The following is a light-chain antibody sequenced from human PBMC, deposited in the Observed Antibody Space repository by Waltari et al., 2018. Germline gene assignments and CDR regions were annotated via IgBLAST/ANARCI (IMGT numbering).Light chain of an antibody. CDR3: RSYITTLTLEL. CDR2: DVS. J-gene: IGLJ3*02. Sequence: QSVLTQPASVSGSPGQSITTSCTGTSSDVGTYNYVPWYQQHPGKAPKLLIYDVSYRPSGFSYRFSGCKSGSTASLTISGLQAEDEADYYCRSYITTLTLELFGGGTSLTVL. V-gene: IGLV2-14*03. CDR1: SSDVGTYNY.